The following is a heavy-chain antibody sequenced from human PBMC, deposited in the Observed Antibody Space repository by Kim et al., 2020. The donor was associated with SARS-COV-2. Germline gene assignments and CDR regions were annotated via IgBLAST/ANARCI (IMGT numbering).Heavy chain of an antibody. V-gene: IGHV1-46*01. Sequence: ASVKVSCKASGYTFTSYYMHWVRQAPGQGLEWMGIINPSGGSTSYAQKFQGRVTMTRDTSTSTVYMELSSLRSEDTAVYYCAKPGRGGYSGYEAMGYYYGMDVWGQGTTVTVSS. D-gene: IGHD5-12*01. J-gene: IGHJ6*02. CDR2: INPSGGST. CDR3: AKPGRGGYSGYEAMGYYYGMDV. CDR1: GYTFTSYY.